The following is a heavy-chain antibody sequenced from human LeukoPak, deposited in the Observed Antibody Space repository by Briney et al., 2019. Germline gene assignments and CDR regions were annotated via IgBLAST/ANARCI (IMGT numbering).Heavy chain of an antibody. CDR3: ARVAGYSSGWDFDY. Sequence: PSETLSLTCTVSGYSINNGCYWGWIRQPPGKGLEWIGSIYHSGSTYYNPSLKSRVTISVDTSKNQFSLKLSSVTAADTAVYYCARVAGYSSGWDFDYWGQGTLVTVSS. J-gene: IGHJ4*02. V-gene: IGHV4-38-2*02. CDR2: IYHSGST. D-gene: IGHD6-19*01. CDR1: GYSINNGCY.